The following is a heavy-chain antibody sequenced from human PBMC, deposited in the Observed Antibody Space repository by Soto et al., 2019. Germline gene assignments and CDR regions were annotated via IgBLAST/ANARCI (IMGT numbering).Heavy chain of an antibody. V-gene: IGHV3-23*01. CDR3: ARDRVAKIVVLLPATPAALGC. CDR1: GFPFSSYA. D-gene: IGHD2-15*01. CDR2: VTGSGIYT. J-gene: IGHJ4*02. Sequence: EVQLLESGGGLVQPGGSLRLSCAASGFPFSSYAMTWVRQAPGKGLEWVSSVTGSGIYTFYADSVKGRFTISRDNSKNTLYLEMSGLRAEDTAVYYCARDRVAKIVVLLPATPAALGCWGQGTLVTVSS.